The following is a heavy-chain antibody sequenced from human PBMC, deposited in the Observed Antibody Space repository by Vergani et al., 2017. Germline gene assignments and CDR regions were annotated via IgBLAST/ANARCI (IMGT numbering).Heavy chain of an antibody. CDR3: ARAHITMIVFDWFDP. V-gene: IGHV4-31*03. CDR1: GGSISSGGYY. CDR2: IYYSGST. Sequence: QVQLQESGPGLVKPSQTLSLTCTVSGGSISSGGYYWSWIRQHPGKGLEWIGYIYYSGSTYYNPSLKSRVTISVDTSKNQFSLKLSSVTAAATAVYYCARAHITMIVFDWFDPWGQGTLVTVSS. J-gene: IGHJ5*02. D-gene: IGHD3-22*01.